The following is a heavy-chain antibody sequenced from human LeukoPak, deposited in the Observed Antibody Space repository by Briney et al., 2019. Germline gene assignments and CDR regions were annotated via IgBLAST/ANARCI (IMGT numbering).Heavy chain of an antibody. V-gene: IGHV1-46*01. CDR2: INPSGGST. Sequence: ASVKVSCKASGYTFTSYYMHWVRQAPGQGLEWMGIINPSGGSTSYAQKFQGRVTMTRDTSTSTVYMELSSLRSEDTAVYYCARDGGYYYDSSGYDTSFDYWGQGTLVTVSS. CDR1: GYTFTSYY. CDR3: ARDGGYYYDSSGYDTSFDY. D-gene: IGHD3-22*01. J-gene: IGHJ4*02.